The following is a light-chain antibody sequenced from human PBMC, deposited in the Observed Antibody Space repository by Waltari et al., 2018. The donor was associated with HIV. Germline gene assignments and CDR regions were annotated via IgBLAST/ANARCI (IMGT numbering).Light chain of an antibody. J-gene: IGLJ2*01. CDR1: ELSQHF. CDR2: KDS. CDR3: QSSDLTGTY. Sequence: SFELTQPPSMSVSPGQTARITCSGHELSQHFAYWFQPKAGQAPRLVIFKDSERASGFPERFSGSTSGTVVTLTITGVQAEDEADYYCQSSDLTGTYFGGGTRLTVL. V-gene: IGLV3-25*03.